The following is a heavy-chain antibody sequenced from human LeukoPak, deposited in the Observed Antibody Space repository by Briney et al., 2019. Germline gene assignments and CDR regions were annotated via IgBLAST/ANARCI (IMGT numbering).Heavy chain of an antibody. V-gene: IGHV3-30*03. CDR3: ARDASSSWYVRGAFDI. CDR2: ISYDGSNK. Sequence: PGGSLRLSCVGSGFTFSNYGMHWVRQAPGKGLEWVAVISYDGSNKYYADSVKGRFTISRDNSKNTLYLQMNSLRAEDTAVYYCARDASSSWYVRGAFDIWGQGTMVTVSS. CDR1: GFTFSNYG. D-gene: IGHD6-13*01. J-gene: IGHJ3*02.